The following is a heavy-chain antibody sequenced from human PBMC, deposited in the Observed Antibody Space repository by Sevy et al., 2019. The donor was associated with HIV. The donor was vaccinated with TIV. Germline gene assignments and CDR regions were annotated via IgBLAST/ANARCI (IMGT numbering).Heavy chain of an antibody. CDR2: ISYSGAST. CDR1: GFTFNNYA. Sequence: GGSLRLACAASGFTFNNYAMSWVRQAPGKGLEWVSVISYSGASTYYADSVKDQFTISRDNSKNTLYLQMNSLRAEDTAVYYCAKDRVGGSYYAGDLDYWGQGTLVTVSS. J-gene: IGHJ4*02. CDR3: AKDRVGGSYYAGDLDY. D-gene: IGHD1-26*01. V-gene: IGHV3-23*01.